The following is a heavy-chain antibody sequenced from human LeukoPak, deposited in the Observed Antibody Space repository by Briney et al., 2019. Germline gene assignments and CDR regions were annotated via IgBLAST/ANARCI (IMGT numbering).Heavy chain of an antibody. Sequence: ASVKVSCKASGYTFTGYYMHWVRQPPGQGLEWMGLVNPNSGGTNYAQKFQGRVTMTRDTSISTAYIKLSRLRSDDTAVYYCARDREGSGIYYKDDNYWGQGTLVTVSS. V-gene: IGHV1-2*02. CDR3: ARDREGSGIYYKDDNY. D-gene: IGHD3-10*01. CDR1: GYTFTGYY. J-gene: IGHJ4*02. CDR2: VNPNSGGT.